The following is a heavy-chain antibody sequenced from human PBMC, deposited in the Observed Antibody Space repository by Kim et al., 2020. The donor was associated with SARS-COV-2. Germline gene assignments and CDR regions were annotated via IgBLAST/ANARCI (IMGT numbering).Heavy chain of an antibody. J-gene: IGHJ5*02. V-gene: IGHV2-70*01. CDR2: IDWDDDK. Sequence: SGPTLVNPTQTLTLTCTFSGFSLSTSGMCVSWIRQPPGKALEWLALIDWDDDKYYSTSLKTRLTISKDTSKNQVVLTMTNMDPVDTATYYCARNGEQWLYNWFDPWGQGTLVTVSS. CDR1: GFSLSTSGMC. D-gene: IGHD6-19*01. CDR3: ARNGEQWLYNWFDP.